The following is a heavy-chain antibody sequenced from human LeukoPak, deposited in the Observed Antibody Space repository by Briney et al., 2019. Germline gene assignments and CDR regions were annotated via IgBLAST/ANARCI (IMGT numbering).Heavy chain of an antibody. Sequence: SETLSLTCAVSGGSIFSTNWWSWVRQPPGKGLEWIGQIFYSGSTSYNPSLKSRVTISVDTSKNQFSLKLSSVTAADTAVYYCARGATVVNYWGQGTLVTVSS. D-gene: IGHD4-23*01. J-gene: IGHJ4*02. CDR2: IFYSGST. V-gene: IGHV4-4*02. CDR1: GGSIFSTNW. CDR3: ARGATVVNY.